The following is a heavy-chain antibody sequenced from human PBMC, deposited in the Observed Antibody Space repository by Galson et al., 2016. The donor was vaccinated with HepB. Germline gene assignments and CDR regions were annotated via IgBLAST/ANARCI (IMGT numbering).Heavy chain of an antibody. CDR2: INPKSGDT. D-gene: IGHD2-2*01. J-gene: IGHJ5*02. Sequence: SVKVSCKASGYSLSDSYIHWVRQAPGQRLEWMGWINPKSGDTKYAQKFQDWVTMTRDISIDTAHMELSSLQADDTAGYYLATAPLQMFCTSTRCYGNWFYDWGQGTLAAVS. CDR1: GYSLSDSY. CDR3: ATAPLQMFCTSTRCYGNWFYD. V-gene: IGHV1-2*04.